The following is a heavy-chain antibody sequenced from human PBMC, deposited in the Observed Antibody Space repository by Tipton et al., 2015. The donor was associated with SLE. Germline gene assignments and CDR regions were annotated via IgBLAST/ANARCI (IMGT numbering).Heavy chain of an antibody. J-gene: IGHJ6*02. D-gene: IGHD2-21*02. V-gene: IGHV4-61*02. CDR2: ILTSGST. CDR3: ARGMVTWRGAIIGVDV. Sequence: TLSLTCTVSGGSVSSADYFWNWIRQPAGKGPEWIGRILTSGSTDYNSSLKGRVTISVDAANNQFSLILTSVTAADTAVYYCARGMVTWRGAIIGVDVWGQGTTVNVSS. CDR1: GGSVSSADYF.